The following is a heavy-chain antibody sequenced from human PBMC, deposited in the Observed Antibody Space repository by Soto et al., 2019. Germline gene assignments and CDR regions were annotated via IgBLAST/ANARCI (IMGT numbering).Heavy chain of an antibody. V-gene: IGHV3-33*01. J-gene: IGHJ3*02. CDR1: GGTFRSYG. D-gene: IGHD3-22*01. CDR3: AREAYDSSGYSDAFDI. Sequence: XGSLRLSCAAAGGTFRSYGMHWVRPAPGKGLEWVAVIWYGGSNKYYADSVKGRFTISRDNSKNTLYLQMNSLRAEDTAVYYCAREAYDSSGYSDAFDIWGQGTMVTVSS. CDR2: IWYGGSNK.